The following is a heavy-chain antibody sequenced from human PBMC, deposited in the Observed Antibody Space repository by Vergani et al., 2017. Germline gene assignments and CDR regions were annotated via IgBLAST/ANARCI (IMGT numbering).Heavy chain of an antibody. CDR2: ISSSSSYI. V-gene: IGHV3-21*01. CDR1: GFTFSSYS. Sequence: EVQLVESGGGLVKPGGSLRLSCAASGFTFSSYSMNWVRQAPGKGLEWVSSISSSSSYIYYAGSVKGRFTISRDNAKNSLYLQMNSLRAEDTAVYYCARGGVGSGWWDYFDYWGQGTLVTVSS. J-gene: IGHJ4*02. CDR3: ARGGVGSGWWDYFDY. D-gene: IGHD6-19*01.